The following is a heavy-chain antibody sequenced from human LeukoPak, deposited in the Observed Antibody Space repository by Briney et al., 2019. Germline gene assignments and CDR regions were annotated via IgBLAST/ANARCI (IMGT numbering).Heavy chain of an antibody. J-gene: IGHJ4*02. Sequence: GGSLRLSCAASGFTFGSYEMNWVRQAPGKGLEWVSYISSSGSTIYYADSVKGRFTISRDNAKNSLYLQMNSLRAEDTAVYYCARAAAGPHFDYWGQGTLATVSS. CDR1: GFTFGSYE. CDR3: ARAAAGPHFDY. V-gene: IGHV3-48*03. CDR2: ISSSGSTI. D-gene: IGHD6-13*01.